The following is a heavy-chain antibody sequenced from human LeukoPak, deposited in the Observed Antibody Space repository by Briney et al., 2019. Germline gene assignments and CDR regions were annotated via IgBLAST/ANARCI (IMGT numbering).Heavy chain of an antibody. CDR1: GFTFSGFS. Sequence: PGGSLRLSCAASGFTFSGFSMNWVRQAPGKGLEWVSYISSSTSIIYYADSVKGRFIISRDNSKNTLYLQMNSLRDEDTAVYYCAKDDKRTTQYNFDCWGQGTLVTVSS. D-gene: IGHD1-1*01. J-gene: IGHJ4*02. V-gene: IGHV3-48*02. CDR3: AKDDKRTTQYNFDC. CDR2: ISSSTSII.